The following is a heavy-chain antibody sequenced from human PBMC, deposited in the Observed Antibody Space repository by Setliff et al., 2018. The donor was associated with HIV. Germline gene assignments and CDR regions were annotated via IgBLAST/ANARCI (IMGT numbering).Heavy chain of an antibody. J-gene: IGHJ2*01. CDR3: ARLQLKVTTWYFDL. V-gene: IGHV4-59*08. CDR1: HGAISSYY. D-gene: IGHD4-17*01. CDR2: IYYSRST. Sequence: TSETLSLTCTVSHGAISSYYWSWIRQPPGKGLEWIGHIYYSRSTNYNPSLKSRVTISVDRPKNQFPLKVSSVTAADTAVYYCARLQLKVTTWYFDLWGRGTLVTVSS.